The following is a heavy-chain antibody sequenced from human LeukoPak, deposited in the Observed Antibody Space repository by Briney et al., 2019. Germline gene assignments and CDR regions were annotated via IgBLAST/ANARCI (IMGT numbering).Heavy chain of an antibody. D-gene: IGHD1-26*01. J-gene: IGHJ6*02. CDR3: ARDRRGSFYTFDL. CDR2: VSHRGAT. CDR1: GASINGFF. Sequence: PSETLSLTCSVSGASINGFFWNWVRQTPEKERKWIGYVSHRGATTSNPTLKSRVSITIDTSKSQISLTMTSVTAADSALYYCARDRRGSFYTFDLWGPGTTVSVS. V-gene: IGHV4-59*01.